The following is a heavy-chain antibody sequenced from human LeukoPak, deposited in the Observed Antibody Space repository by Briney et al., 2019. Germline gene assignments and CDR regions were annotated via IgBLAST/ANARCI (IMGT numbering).Heavy chain of an antibody. D-gene: IGHD3-10*01. CDR1: GGTFSSYA. Sequence: SVKVSCKASGGTFSSYAISWVRQAPGQGLEWMGGIIPIFGTANYAQKFQGRVTITADKSTSTAYMELSSLRSEDTAVYYCARGPRITMVRGAPYYYYYMDVWGKGTTVTISS. CDR2: IIPIFGTA. V-gene: IGHV1-69*06. CDR3: ARGPRITMVRGAPYYYYYMDV. J-gene: IGHJ6*03.